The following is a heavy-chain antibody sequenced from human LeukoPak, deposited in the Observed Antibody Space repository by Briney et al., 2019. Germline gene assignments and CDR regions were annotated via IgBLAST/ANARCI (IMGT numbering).Heavy chain of an antibody. D-gene: IGHD2-21*02. CDR1: GFTFSSYG. Sequence: GGSLRLSCAASGFTFSSYGMHWVRQAPGKGLEWVAFIQYDGSNKYYADSMKGRFTISRDNSKNTLYLQMNSLRAEDTAVYYCAKPLAYCGGDCYLRWFDPWGQGTLVTVSS. CDR3: AKPLAYCGGDCYLRWFDP. J-gene: IGHJ5*02. V-gene: IGHV3-30*02. CDR2: IQYDGSNK.